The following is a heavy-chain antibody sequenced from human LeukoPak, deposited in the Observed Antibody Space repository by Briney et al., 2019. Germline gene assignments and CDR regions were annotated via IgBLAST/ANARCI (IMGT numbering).Heavy chain of an antibody. V-gene: IGHV4-4*07. J-gene: IGHJ6*03. Sequence: PSETLSLTCTVSGGSINIYYWNWIRQPAGKGLEWIGRIYTSGSTNYNPSLKSRVTMSVDTSKNRFSLKLSSVTAADTAVYYCARDMLDMGYYYYMDVWGKGTTVTVSS. CDR3: ARDMLDMGYYYYMDV. CDR1: GGSINIYY. D-gene: IGHD2-8*01. CDR2: IYTSGST.